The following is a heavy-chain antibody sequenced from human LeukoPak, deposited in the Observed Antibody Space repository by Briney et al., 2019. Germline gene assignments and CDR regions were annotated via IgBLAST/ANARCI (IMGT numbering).Heavy chain of an antibody. J-gene: IGHJ4*02. Sequence: GGSLRLSCAASGFTFSICTMHWVRQAPDQGLEWVARISEDGTYQHYTDSVKGRFTISRDNSKNMLYLQMNSLRAEDTAVYYCVKESRGGDGYNWGYWGQGTLVTVSS. CDR3: VKESRGGDGYNWGY. V-gene: IGHV3-30-3*01. CDR2: ISEDGTYQ. CDR1: GFTFSICT. D-gene: IGHD5-24*01.